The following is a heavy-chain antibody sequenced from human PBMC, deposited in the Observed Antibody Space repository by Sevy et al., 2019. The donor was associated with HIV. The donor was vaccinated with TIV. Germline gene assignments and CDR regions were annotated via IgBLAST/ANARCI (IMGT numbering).Heavy chain of an antibody. CDR3: AKEGNNSPDKFDS. J-gene: IGHJ4*02. Sequence: GGSLRLSCAASGFTFRTYAMHWVRQAPGKGLEWVAVIWYDGSNEHYVDSVKGRFSISRDDSKNMLYLQMSSLRGDDTAVYYCAKEGNNSPDKFDSWGQGTLVTVSS. CDR2: IWYDGSNE. CDR1: GFTFRTYA. D-gene: IGHD1-1*01. V-gene: IGHV3-33*03.